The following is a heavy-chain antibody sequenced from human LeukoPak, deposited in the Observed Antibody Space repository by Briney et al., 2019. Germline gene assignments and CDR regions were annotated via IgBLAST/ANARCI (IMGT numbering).Heavy chain of an antibody. V-gene: IGHV1-2*02. Sequence: GPSVKVSCKASGYTFTGYYMHWVRQAPGQGLEWMGWINPNSGGTNYAQKFQGRVTMTTDTSTSTAYMELSRLRSDDTAVYYCARPLLWWPQVGYFDYWGQGSLVTVSS. J-gene: IGHJ4*02. CDR2: INPNSGGT. CDR3: ARPLLWWPQVGYFDY. CDR1: GYTFTGYY. D-gene: IGHD2-8*02.